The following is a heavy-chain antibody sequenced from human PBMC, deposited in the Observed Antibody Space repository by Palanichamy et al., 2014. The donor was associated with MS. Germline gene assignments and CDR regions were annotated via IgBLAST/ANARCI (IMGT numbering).Heavy chain of an antibody. V-gene: IGHV3-11*06. Sequence: QVQLVESGGGLVKPGGSLRLSCAASGFTFSDYYMSWIRQAPGKGLEWVSYISSSSSYTNYADSVKGRFTISRDNAKNSLYLQMNSLRAEDTAVYYCARSGLLPTNFDYWGQGTLVTVSS. CDR1: GFTFSDYY. CDR2: ISSSSSYT. CDR3: ARSGLLPTNFDY. J-gene: IGHJ4*02. D-gene: IGHD2-15*01.